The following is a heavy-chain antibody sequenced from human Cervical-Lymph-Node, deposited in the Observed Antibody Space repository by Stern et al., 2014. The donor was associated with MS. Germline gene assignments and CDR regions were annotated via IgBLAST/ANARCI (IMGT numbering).Heavy chain of an antibody. CDR2: ISNNGDT. CDR1: GGSISSRY. J-gene: IGHJ4*02. Sequence: VQLLESGPGLVKPSETLSLTCAVSGGSISSRYWGWIRQPPGKGLEWIGLISNNGDTKYNPSLRSRVTISLDTSKNQFSLKVTSVTAADTAVYYCARLSTAVDFWGRGTLVTVSS. CDR3: ARLSTAVDF. V-gene: IGHV4-59*08.